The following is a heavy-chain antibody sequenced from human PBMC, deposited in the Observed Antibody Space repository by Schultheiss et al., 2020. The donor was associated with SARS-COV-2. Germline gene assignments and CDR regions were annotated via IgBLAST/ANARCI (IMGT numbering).Heavy chain of an antibody. D-gene: IGHD6-13*01. J-gene: IGHJ6*02. CDR1: GYTLTDYG. Sequence: ASVKVSCKASGYTLTDYGISWVRQAPGQGLEWMGWISTYSDKIIYAQQFQGRVTMTTDTSTTTAYMELRSLRSDDTAVYYCATGPALIAAAGSWSVWGQGTTVTVSS. CDR3: ATGPALIAAAGSWSV. CDR2: ISTYSDKI. V-gene: IGHV1-18*04.